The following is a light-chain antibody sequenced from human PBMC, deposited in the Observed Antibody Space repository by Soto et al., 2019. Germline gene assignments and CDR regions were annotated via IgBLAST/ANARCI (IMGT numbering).Light chain of an antibody. CDR3: QQYTSYPWT. CDR1: QSLSNW. Sequence: DIQMTQSPSTLSASVGDRVTIVCRASQSLSNWLAWYQQKPGKAPKVLISGASSLESGVPSRFSGSGSGTEFTLTISSLQPDDFATYYCQQYTSYPWTFGQGTKVDI. J-gene: IGKJ1*01. V-gene: IGKV1-5*02. CDR2: GAS.